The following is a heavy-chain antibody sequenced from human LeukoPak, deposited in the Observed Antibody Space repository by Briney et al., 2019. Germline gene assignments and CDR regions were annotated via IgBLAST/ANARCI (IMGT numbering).Heavy chain of an antibody. CDR1: GGSISSSSYY. CDR3: ARPRYFDWLFQNAFDI. D-gene: IGHD3-9*01. J-gene: IGHJ3*02. CDR2: IYYSGST. V-gene: IGHV4-39*01. Sequence: SETLSLTCTVSGGSISSSSYYWGWLRQPPGKGLEWIGSIYYSGSTYYNPSLKSRVTISVDTSKNQFSLKLSSVTAADTAVYYCARPRYFDWLFQNAFDIWGQGTMVTVSS.